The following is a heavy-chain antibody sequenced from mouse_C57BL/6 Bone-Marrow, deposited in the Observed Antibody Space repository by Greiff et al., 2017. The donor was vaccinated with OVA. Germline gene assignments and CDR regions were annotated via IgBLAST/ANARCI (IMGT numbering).Heavy chain of an antibody. CDR1: GYTFTSYW. J-gene: IGHJ4*01. CDR3: AIYDYDRDPYAMDY. V-gene: IGHV1-69*01. Sequence: QVQLQQPGAELVMPGASVKLSCKASGYTFTSYWMHWVKQRPGQGLEWIGEIDPSDSYTNYNQKFKGKSTLTVDKSSSTAYMQLSSLTSEDSAVYYCAIYDYDRDPYAMDYWGQGTSVTVSS. CDR2: IDPSDSYT. D-gene: IGHD2-4*01.